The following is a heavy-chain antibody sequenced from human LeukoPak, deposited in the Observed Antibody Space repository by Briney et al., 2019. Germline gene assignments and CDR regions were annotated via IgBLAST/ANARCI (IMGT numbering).Heavy chain of an antibody. D-gene: IGHD3-10*01. Sequence: SETLSLTCTVSGGSISSGDYYWSWIRQPPGKGLEWIGEIYHSGSTNYNPSLKSRVTISVDKSKNQFSLKLSSVTAADTAVYYCARAPDDLGHFDYWGQGTLVTVSS. CDR3: ARAPDDLGHFDY. CDR2: IYHSGST. J-gene: IGHJ4*02. V-gene: IGHV4-39*07. CDR1: GGSISSGDYY.